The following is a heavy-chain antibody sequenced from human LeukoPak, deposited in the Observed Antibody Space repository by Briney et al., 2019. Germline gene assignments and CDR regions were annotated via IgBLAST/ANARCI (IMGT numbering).Heavy chain of an antibody. CDR2: VSHDGNNK. J-gene: IGHJ4*02. CDR1: GFNFNVYI. V-gene: IGHV3-30*01. D-gene: IGHD1-26*01. CDR3: ARDERRGIVGATRE. Sequence: GGSLRLSCEASGFNFNVYIMYWVRQAPGKGLEWVAVVSHDGNNKSFADSVKGRFTISRDNSKSTVYLQMNNLRREDTGVYCCARDERRGIVGATREWGQGTLVTVSS.